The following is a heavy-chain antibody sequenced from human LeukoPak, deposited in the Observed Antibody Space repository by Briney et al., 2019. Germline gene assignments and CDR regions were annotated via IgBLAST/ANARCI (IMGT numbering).Heavy chain of an antibody. CDR1: GLSCSREW. D-gene: IGHD6-19*01. CDR2: IKEDGSVE. CDR3: ARVGMSGYSSGWYDH. V-gene: IGHV3-7*03. J-gene: IGHJ5*02. Sequence: PGGSLGLSCAASGLSCSREWMSGVGQAPGKGLEWVANIKEDGSVEHYVDSVKGRFTISRDNAKNSMYLQMNSLRAEDTAVYYCARVGMSGYSSGWYDHWGQGTLVTVSS.